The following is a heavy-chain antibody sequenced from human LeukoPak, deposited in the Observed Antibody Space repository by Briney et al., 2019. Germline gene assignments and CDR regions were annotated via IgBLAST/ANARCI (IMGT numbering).Heavy chain of an antibody. CDR3: AKSGGWELPLFDY. CDR1: GFTFSSYG. D-gene: IGHD1-26*01. V-gene: IGHV3-30*18. J-gene: IGHJ4*02. CDR2: ISYDGSNK. Sequence: GGSLRLSCAASGFTFSSYGMHWVRQAPGKGLEWVAVISYDGSNKYYADSVKGRFTISRDNSKNTLYLQMNSLRAEDTAVYYCAKSGGWELPLFDYWGQGTLVTLSS.